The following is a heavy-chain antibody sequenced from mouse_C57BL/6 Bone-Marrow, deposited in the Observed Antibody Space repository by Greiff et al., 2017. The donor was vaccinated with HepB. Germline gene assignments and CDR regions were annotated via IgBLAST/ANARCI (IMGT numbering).Heavy chain of an antibody. J-gene: IGHJ2*01. D-gene: IGHD1-1*01. CDR1: GFTFSSYG. V-gene: IGHV5-6*01. CDR2: ISSGGSYT. CDR3: ARLITTVVHFDY. Sequence: EVQLVESGGDLVKPGGSLKLSCAASGFTFSSYGMSWVRQTPDKRLEWVATISSGGSYTYYPDSVKGRFTISRDNAKNTLYLQMSSLKSEDTAMYYCARLITTVVHFDYWGQGTTLTVSS.